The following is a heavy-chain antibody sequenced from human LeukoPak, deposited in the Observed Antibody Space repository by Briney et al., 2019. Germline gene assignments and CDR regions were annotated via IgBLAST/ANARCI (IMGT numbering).Heavy chain of an antibody. V-gene: IGHV3-23*01. J-gene: IGHJ4*02. CDR2: ISGSGGST. CDR1: GFTFSSYA. Sequence: PGGSLRLSCAASGFTFSSYAMSWVRQAPGKGLEWVSAISGSGGSTYYADSVKGRFTISRDNSKNTLNLQMNSLRAEDTAVYYCAKVRTNWNDADFDYWGQGTLVTVSS. D-gene: IGHD1-20*01. CDR3: AKVRTNWNDADFDY.